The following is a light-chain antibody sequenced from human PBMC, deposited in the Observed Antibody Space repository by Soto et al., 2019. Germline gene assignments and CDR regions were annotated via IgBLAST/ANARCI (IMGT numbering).Light chain of an antibody. CDR1: QSVGLY. CDR2: DAS. J-gene: IGKJ4*01. CDR3: QQRSNWIT. V-gene: IGKV3-11*01. Sequence: EVVLTQSPAILSLSPGERATLSCRASQSVGLYLAWYQQKPGQAPRLLIYDASNRATGIPARFRGSGSGTDFTLTISSLEPEDFAVYYCQQRSNWITFGGGTKVGIK.